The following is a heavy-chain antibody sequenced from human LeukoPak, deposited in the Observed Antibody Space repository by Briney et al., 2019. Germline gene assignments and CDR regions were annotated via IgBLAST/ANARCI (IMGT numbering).Heavy chain of an antibody. D-gene: IGHD2-15*01. CDR2: IDPSDSYI. Sequence: GESLRTSSTGSGYRFTSYWISWVRQIPGKGLEWMGRIDPSDSYINYSTSFQGHVTISVEKSITTAYLQWSSLNASDTAMYYCARHKTSSANEGLDAFYIWGEGTMVTVSS. CDR3: ARHKTSSANEGLDAFYI. V-gene: IGHV5-10-1*01. J-gene: IGHJ3*02. CDR1: GYRFTSYW.